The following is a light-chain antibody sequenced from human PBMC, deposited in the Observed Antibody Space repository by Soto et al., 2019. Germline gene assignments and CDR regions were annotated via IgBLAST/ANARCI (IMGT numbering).Light chain of an antibody. CDR1: QSISIY. CDR3: QQTYSTPLT. V-gene: IGKV1-39*01. Sequence: DIQMTQAPSSLSASEGDRVTITCRASQSISIYLNWYQQKPGKAPKFLISAASSLQSGVPSRFSGSGSGTEFTLTISSLRPEDFATYYCQQTYSTPLTFGGGTKVEIK. J-gene: IGKJ4*01. CDR2: AAS.